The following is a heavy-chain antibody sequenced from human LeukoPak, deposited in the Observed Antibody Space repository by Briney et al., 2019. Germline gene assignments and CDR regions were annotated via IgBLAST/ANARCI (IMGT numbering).Heavy chain of an antibody. CDR2: VSSSSSYI. CDR1: GFTFSSYS. Sequence: GGSLRLSCAASGFTFSSYSMNWVRQAPGKGLEWVSSVSSSSSYIYYADSVKGRFTISRDNAKNSLYLQMNSLRAEDTAVYYCARERGSSSWMTFDYWGQGTLVTVSS. D-gene: IGHD6-13*01. J-gene: IGHJ4*02. CDR3: ARERGSSSWMTFDY. V-gene: IGHV3-21*01.